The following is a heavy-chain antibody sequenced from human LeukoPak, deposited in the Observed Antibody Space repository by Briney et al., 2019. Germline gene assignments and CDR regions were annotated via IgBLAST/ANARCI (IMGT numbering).Heavy chain of an antibody. V-gene: IGHV3-11*06. CDR1: GFTFSDYY. CDR2: ISSSSYT. J-gene: IGHJ4*02. Sequence: GGSLRLSCAASGFTFSDYYMSWIRQAPGKGLEWVSYISSSSYTNYADSVKGRFTISRDNAKNSLYLQMNSLRAEDTAVYYCARDPCSSTSCYGGSYYFDYWGQGTLVTVSS. D-gene: IGHD2-2*01. CDR3: ARDPCSSTSCYGGSYYFDY.